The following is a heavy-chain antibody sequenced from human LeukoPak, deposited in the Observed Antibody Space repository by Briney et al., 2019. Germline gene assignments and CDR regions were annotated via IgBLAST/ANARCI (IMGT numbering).Heavy chain of an antibody. J-gene: IGHJ4*02. Sequence: PGGSLRLSCAASGFTFSSSAMHWVRQAPGKGLEWVAVISYDGSNKYYAGSVKGRFTISRDNSKNTLYLQMNSLRAEDTAVYYCARDGYGLDTPMVSTIFDYWGRGTLVTVSS. V-gene: IGHV3-30-3*01. CDR1: GFTFSSSA. D-gene: IGHD5-18*01. CDR3: ARDGYGLDTPMVSTIFDY. CDR2: ISYDGSNK.